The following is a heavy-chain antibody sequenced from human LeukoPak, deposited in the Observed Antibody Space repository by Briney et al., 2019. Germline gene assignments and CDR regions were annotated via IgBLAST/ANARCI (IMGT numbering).Heavy chain of an antibody. Sequence: GGSLSLSCAASGFTFDIYVMAWFRQAPGKGLEWVSTISALFPNTYSADSVKGRFTISRDNSKGTLYLQMNSLRAEDTAVYYCAKERFSGSGRAGNMGVWGKGTTVTVSS. D-gene: IGHD3-10*01. V-gene: IGHV3-23*01. CDR1: GFTFDIYV. CDR3: AKERFSGSGRAGNMGV. CDR2: ISALFPNT. J-gene: IGHJ6*03.